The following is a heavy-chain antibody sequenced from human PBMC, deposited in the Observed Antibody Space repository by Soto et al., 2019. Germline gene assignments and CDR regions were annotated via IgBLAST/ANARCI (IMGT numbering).Heavy chain of an antibody. CDR2: IYHSGSP. D-gene: IGHD1-1*01. J-gene: IGHJ4*02. Sequence: SETLSLTCAVSGGSISNNTWWSWVRQPPGKGLEWIGEIYHSGSPNYNPSLKSRVSISVDKSKNQFSLRLSSVTAADTAVYYCSIEPDDVDGTSLFARARGAPVPVS. CDR1: GGSISNNTW. CDR3: SIEPDDVDGTSLFA. V-gene: IGHV4-4*02.